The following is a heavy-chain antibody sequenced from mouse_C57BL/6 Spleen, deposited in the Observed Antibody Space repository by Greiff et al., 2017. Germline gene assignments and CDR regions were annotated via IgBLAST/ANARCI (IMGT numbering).Heavy chain of an antibody. D-gene: IGHD1-1*01. Sequence: EVHLVESGGGLVKPGGSLKLSCAASGFTFSDYGMHWVRQAPEKGLEWVAYISSGSSTLYYADTVKGRFTISRDNAKNTLFLQMTSLRSEDTAMYYCARGYYYGSRGDWYFDVWGTGTTVTVSS. CDR2: ISSGSSTL. V-gene: IGHV5-17*01. CDR3: ARGYYYGSRGDWYFDV. CDR1: GFTFSDYG. J-gene: IGHJ1*03.